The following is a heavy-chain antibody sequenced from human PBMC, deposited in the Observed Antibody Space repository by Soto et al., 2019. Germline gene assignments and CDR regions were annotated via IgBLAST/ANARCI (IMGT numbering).Heavy chain of an antibody. J-gene: IGHJ4*02. CDR1: GDSMTKYY. V-gene: IGHV4-4*07. CDR3: ARTVGAAYYFDF. CDR2: IYTSGST. Sequence: SETLSLTCTVSGDSMTKYYWSWIRQSTGKGLEWIGRIYTSGSTNYNPSLKSRVTMSIDTSNKHFSLSLKSVTAADTAVYYCARTVGAAYYFDFWGQGALVTVSS. D-gene: IGHD1-26*01.